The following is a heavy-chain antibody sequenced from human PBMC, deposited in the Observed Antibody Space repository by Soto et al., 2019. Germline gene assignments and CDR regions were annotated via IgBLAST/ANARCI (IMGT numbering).Heavy chain of an antibody. CDR3: AKEEDSQALDF. CDR1: GYTFRNYG. Sequence: ASVKVSCKASGYTFRNYGISWVRQAPGQGLEWMGWISPFNGNIKFGQKFQGRVTMTTDTSTSIAYMELTSLRSDHTAVYYCAKEEDSQALDFWGQGTLVTVSS. V-gene: IGHV1-18*01. J-gene: IGHJ4*02. CDR2: ISPFNGNI.